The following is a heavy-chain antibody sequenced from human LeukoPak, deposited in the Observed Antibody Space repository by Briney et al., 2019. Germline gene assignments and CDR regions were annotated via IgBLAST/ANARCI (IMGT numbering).Heavy chain of an antibody. D-gene: IGHD3-22*01. CDR2: INHSGST. CDR3: ARGDYYDSSGYYYKYAFDI. CDR1: GGSFSGYY. Sequence: SETLSLTCAVYGGSFSGYYWSWIRQPPGKGLEWIGEINHSGSTNYNPSLKSRVTISVDTSKNQFSLKLSSVTAADTAVYYCARGDYYDSSGYYYKYAFDIWGQGTMVTVSS. J-gene: IGHJ3*02. V-gene: IGHV4-34*01.